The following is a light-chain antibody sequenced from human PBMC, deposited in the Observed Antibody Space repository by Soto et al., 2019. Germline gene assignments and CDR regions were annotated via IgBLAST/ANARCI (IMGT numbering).Light chain of an antibody. CDR2: GAS. V-gene: IGKV3-15*01. CDR3: QQYNNWPRT. Sequence: PGTMSLSPRCRAALSCRASQSVSINLAWYQQKPGQAPGLLIYGASSRATGIPARFSGSGSGTEFTLTISSLQSEDSAVFFCQQYNNWPRTFGQGTKVDI. J-gene: IGKJ1*01. CDR1: QSVSIN.